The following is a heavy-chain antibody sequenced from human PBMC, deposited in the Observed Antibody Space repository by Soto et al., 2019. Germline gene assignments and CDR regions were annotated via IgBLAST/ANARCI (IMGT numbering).Heavy chain of an antibody. CDR2: IYPGDSDT. CDR3: ARRGLYSGCYYHAREYYFEV. Sequence: GDSLKISCKGSGYSFTSYWIGWVRQMPRKGLEWMGIIYPGDSDTRYSPSFQGQVTISADKSISTAYLQWSSLKASDTAMYYCARRGLYSGCYYHAREYYFEVWGEGTLVTVTS. J-gene: IGHJ4*02. CDR1: GYSFTSYW. V-gene: IGHV5-51*01. D-gene: IGHD1-26*01.